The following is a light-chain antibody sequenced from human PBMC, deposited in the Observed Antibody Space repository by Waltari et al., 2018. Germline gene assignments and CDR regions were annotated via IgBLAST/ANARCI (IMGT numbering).Light chain of an antibody. CDR2: TAS. J-gene: IGKJ3*01. V-gene: IGKV3-15*01. Sequence: EIVMTQSPAALSVSPGERVTLSCRASQSVGINLAWYQQKPGQAPRLLISTASTRATGIPARFSGSGSGTEFTLTINSLQSEDSATYYCQQSYSTLFTFGPGTKVDIK. CDR1: QSVGIN. CDR3: QQSYSTLFT.